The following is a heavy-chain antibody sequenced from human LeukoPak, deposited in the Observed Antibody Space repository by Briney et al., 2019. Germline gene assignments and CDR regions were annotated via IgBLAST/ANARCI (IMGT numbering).Heavy chain of an antibody. Sequence: PSETLSLTCAVYGGSLSGYYWSWIRQPPGKGLEWIGEINHSGSTNYNPSLKSRVTISVDTSKNQFSLKLSSVTAADTAVYYCAGSGDSSGYLDYWGQGTLVTVSS. V-gene: IGHV4-34*09. CDR1: GGSLSGYY. CDR2: INHSGST. J-gene: IGHJ4*02. CDR3: AGSGDSSGYLDY. D-gene: IGHD3-22*01.